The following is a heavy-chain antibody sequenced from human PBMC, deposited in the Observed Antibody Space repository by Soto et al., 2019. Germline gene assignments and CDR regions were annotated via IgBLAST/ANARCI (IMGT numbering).Heavy chain of an antibody. J-gene: IGHJ4*02. Sequence: QVQLQQWGAGLLKPSETLSLTCAVYGGSFSGYYWSWIRQPPGKGLEWIGEINHSGSTNYNPSLKSRVTISVDTSKNQFSLKLSSVTAADTAVYYCARGQGLRYLRYWGQGTLVTVSS. CDR2: INHSGST. CDR1: GGSFSGYY. CDR3: ARGQGLRYLRY. V-gene: IGHV4-34*01. D-gene: IGHD4-17*01.